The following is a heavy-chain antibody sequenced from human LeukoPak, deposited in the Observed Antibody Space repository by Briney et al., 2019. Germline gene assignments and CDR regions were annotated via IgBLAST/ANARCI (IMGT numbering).Heavy chain of an antibody. CDR3: AKSLGAMVRGVPWFDP. CDR1: GFTFDDYA. Sequence: PGRSLRLSCAASGFTFDDYAMHWVRQAPGKGLEWVSGISWNSGSIGYADSVKGRFTISRDNAKNSLYLQMNSLRAEDTALYYCAKSLGAMVRGVPWFDPWGQGTLVTVSS. CDR2: ISWNSGSI. V-gene: IGHV3-9*01. D-gene: IGHD3-10*01. J-gene: IGHJ5*02.